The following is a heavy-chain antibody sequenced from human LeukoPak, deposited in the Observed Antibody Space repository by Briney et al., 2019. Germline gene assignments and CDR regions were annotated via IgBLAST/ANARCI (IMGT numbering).Heavy chain of an antibody. CDR2: IGSSSLYI. J-gene: IGHJ4*02. CDR3: AREGDGYNSPIDY. D-gene: IGHD5-24*01. Sequence: GGSLRLSRAASGFTLSTYSLNWVRQAPGKGLEWVSSIGSSSLYIYYADSVKGRFTISRDNAKNSLFLQMNSLRAEDTAVYYCAREGDGYNSPIDYWGQGTLVTVSS. V-gene: IGHV3-21*01. CDR1: GFTLSTYS.